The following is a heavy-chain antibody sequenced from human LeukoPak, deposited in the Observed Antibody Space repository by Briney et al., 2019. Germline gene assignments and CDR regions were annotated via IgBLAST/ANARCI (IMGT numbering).Heavy chain of an antibody. CDR3: ARRLLWFGESGFDY. V-gene: IGHV4-39*07. Sequence: PSETLSLTCTVSGGSISSSSYYWGWIRRPPGKGLEWIGSIYYSGSTYYNPSLKSRVTISVDTSKNQFSLKLSSVTAADTAVYYCARRLLWFGESGFDYWGQGTLVTVSS. CDR2: IYYSGST. D-gene: IGHD3-10*01. J-gene: IGHJ4*02. CDR1: GGSISSSSYY.